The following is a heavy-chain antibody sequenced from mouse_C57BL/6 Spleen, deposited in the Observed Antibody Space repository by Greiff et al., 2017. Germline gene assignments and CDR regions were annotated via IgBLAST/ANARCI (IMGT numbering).Heavy chain of an antibody. CDR1: GFSLTSYG. V-gene: IGHV2-6*01. CDR3: ASLGNYGGYAMDY. D-gene: IGHD2-1*01. Sequence: VQGVESGPGLVAPSQSLSITCTVSGFSLTSYGVDWVRQSPGKGLEWLGVIWGVGSTNYNSALKSRLSISKDNSKSQVFLKMNSLQTDDTAMYYCASLGNYGGYAMDYWGQGTSVTVSS. J-gene: IGHJ4*01. CDR2: IWGVGST.